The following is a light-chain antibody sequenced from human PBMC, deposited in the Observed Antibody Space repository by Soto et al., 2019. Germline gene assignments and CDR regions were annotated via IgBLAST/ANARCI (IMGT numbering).Light chain of an antibody. J-gene: IGLJ2*01. CDR1: SSDVGGYNY. CDR3: SSYAGGNNLVV. Sequence: QSVLTQPPSASGSPGQSVTISCTGTSSDVGGYNYVSWYQQHPGKAPKLMIYEVTRRPSGVPDRFSGSKSGNTASLTVAGLQAEDEGDYYCSSYAGGNNLVVFGGGTKL. CDR2: EVT. V-gene: IGLV2-8*01.